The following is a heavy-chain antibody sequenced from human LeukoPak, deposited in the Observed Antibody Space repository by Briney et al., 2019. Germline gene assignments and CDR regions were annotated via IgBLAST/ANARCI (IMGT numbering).Heavy chain of an antibody. Sequence: GGSLRLSCAASGFTFDDYGMSWVRQAPGKGLEWVSGINWNGGSTGYADSVKGRFTISRDNAKNSLYLQMNNLRAEDTALYYCARVNSDYYDSSGYYYWGQGTLVTVSS. CDR3: ARVNSDYYDSSGYYY. J-gene: IGHJ4*02. D-gene: IGHD3-22*01. V-gene: IGHV3-20*04. CDR1: GFTFDDYG. CDR2: INWNGGST.